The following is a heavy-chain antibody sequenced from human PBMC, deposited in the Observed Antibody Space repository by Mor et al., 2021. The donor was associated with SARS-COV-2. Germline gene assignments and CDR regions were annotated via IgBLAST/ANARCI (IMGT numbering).Heavy chain of an antibody. Sequence: TISRDNAKNTLYLQMNSLRAEDTAVYYCAIIAVANWFDPWGQGTLVTVSS. D-gene: IGHD6-19*01. J-gene: IGHJ5*02. V-gene: IGHV3-74*01. CDR3: AIIAVANWFDP.